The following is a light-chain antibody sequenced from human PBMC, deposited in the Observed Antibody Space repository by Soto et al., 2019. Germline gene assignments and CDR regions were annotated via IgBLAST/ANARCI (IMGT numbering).Light chain of an antibody. CDR2: LGS. Sequence: DIVVTQSPLSLPVTPGEPASISCRSSQSLLHINGYNYLDWYLKKPGQSPQLLIYLGSNRASGVPDRFSGSGSGTDFTLKISRVEAEDVGVYYCMQALQTPLTFGGGTKVDIK. V-gene: IGKV2-28*01. CDR1: QSLLHINGYNY. CDR3: MQALQTPLT. J-gene: IGKJ4*01.